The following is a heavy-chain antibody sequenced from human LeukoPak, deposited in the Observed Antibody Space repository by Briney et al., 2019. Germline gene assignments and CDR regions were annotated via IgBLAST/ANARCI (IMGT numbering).Heavy chain of an antibody. J-gene: IGHJ3*02. CDR1: GGSIDSYY. CDR2: VYYSDTT. Sequence: SETLSLTCTVSGGSIDSYYWSWIRQPPGKGLEWIGYVYYSDTTNYNPSLKSQVTISIDTSKTQFSLKLNSATAADTAVYYCAGDLPSAADAFDIWGQGTMVTVSS. D-gene: IGHD2-2*01. CDR3: AGDLPSAADAFDI. V-gene: IGHV4-59*01.